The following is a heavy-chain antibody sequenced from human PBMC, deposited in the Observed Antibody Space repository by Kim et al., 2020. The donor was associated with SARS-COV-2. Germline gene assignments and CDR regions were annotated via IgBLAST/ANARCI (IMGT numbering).Heavy chain of an antibody. D-gene: IGHD3-10*01. J-gene: IGHJ4*02. V-gene: IGHV4-34*01. CDR3: ARTSGLWFGELFGDY. Sequence: PSLKSRGTISVDTSKNQFSLKLSSVTAADTAVYYCARTSGLWFGELFGDYWGQGTLVTVSS.